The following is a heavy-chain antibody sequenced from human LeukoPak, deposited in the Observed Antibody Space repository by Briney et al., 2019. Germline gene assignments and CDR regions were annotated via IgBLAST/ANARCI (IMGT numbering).Heavy chain of an antibody. Sequence: SETLSLTCAVYGGSFSGYYWSWIRQPPGKGLEWIGEINHSGSTNYNPSLKSRVTMSVDTSKNQFSLKLSSVTAADTAVYYCARAFPRAYYYGSGSPNFDYWGQGNLGTVSS. J-gene: IGHJ4*02. V-gene: IGHV4-34*01. D-gene: IGHD3-10*01. CDR2: INHSGST. CDR3: ARAFPRAYYYGSGSPNFDY. CDR1: GGSFSGYY.